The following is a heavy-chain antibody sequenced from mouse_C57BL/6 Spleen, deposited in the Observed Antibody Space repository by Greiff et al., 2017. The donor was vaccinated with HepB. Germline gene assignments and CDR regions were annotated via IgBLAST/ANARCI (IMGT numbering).Heavy chain of an antibody. CDR1: GYTFTSYW. D-gene: IGHD4-1*01. Sequence: VQLQQPGAELVRPGSSVKLSCKASGYTFTSYWMHWVKQRPIQGLEWIGNIDPSDSETHYNQKFKDKATLTVDKSSSTAYMQLSSLTSEDSAVYYCARAPESNWDEGWYFDVWGTGTTVTVSS. J-gene: IGHJ1*03. CDR2: IDPSDSET. CDR3: ARAPESNWDEGWYFDV. V-gene: IGHV1-52*01.